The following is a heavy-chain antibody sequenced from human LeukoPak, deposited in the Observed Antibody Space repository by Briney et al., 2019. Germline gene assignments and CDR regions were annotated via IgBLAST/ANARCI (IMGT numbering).Heavy chain of an antibody. CDR2: IVVGSGNT. D-gene: IGHD3-16*01. CDR3: AALPRGDPNGNAFDI. Sequence: SVKVSCKASGFAFTTSAMQWVRQARGQRLEWIGWIVVGSGNTNYAQKFQERVTITRDMSTSIAYMELSSLRSEDTSVYYCAALPRGDPNGNAFDIWGQGTMVTVSS. CDR1: GFAFTTSA. J-gene: IGHJ3*02. V-gene: IGHV1-58*02.